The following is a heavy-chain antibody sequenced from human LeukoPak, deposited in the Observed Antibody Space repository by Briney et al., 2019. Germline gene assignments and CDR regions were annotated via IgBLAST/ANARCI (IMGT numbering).Heavy chain of an antibody. CDR2: IIPILGIA. V-gene: IGHV1-69*04. Sequence: SVKVSCKASGGTFSSYAISWVRPAPGPGLEWMGRIIPILGIANYAQKFQGRVTITADKSTSTAYMELSSLRSEDTAVYYCARDDGYCSGGSCYSPRWFDRWGQGTLVTVSS. J-gene: IGHJ5*02. D-gene: IGHD2-15*01. CDR1: GGTFSSYA. CDR3: ARDDGYCSGGSCYSPRWFDR.